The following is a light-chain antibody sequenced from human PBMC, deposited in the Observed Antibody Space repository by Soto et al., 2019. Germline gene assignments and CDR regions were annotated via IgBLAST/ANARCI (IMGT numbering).Light chain of an antibody. Sequence: QSVLTQPPSASETPGQTVSIPCSGSNSNIASNTVNWYQHLPGTAPKLLIYYNNQRPSGVPDRFSGSKSGTSASLAISGLQSEDGSDYYCAAWDDTLKRYVFGTGTKVTLL. CDR3: AAWDDTLKRYV. CDR2: YNN. V-gene: IGLV1-44*01. J-gene: IGLJ1*01. CDR1: NSNIASNT.